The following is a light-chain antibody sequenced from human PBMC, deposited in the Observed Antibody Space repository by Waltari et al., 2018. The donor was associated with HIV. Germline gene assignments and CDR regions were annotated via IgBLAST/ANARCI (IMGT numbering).Light chain of an antibody. J-gene: IGKJ4*01. Sequence: EIVLRQTPVTLSLSPGERATLSCRASQSVSNTYLAWYQQKPGQAPRLLIYGASSRATGIPDRFSGSGSGTDFTLSISGLEPEDFAVYYCQHFGSSHLTFGGGTKVEIK. CDR1: QSVSNTY. CDR3: QHFGSSHLT. CDR2: GAS. V-gene: IGKV3-20*01.